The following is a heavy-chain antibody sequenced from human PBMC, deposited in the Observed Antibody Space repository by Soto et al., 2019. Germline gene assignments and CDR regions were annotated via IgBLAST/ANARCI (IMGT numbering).Heavy chain of an antibody. Sequence: GGSLRLSCAASEFTFANAWISWVRQAPGKGLEWVGRIKSKADGGTTDYAAPVKGRFTISRDESQNTLYLQMNSLKTEDTAVYYCTSLYYGHWGQGTLVTVSS. CDR1: EFTFANAW. CDR3: TSLYYGH. D-gene: IGHD4-17*01. CDR2: IKSKADGGTT. V-gene: IGHV3-15*01. J-gene: IGHJ4*02.